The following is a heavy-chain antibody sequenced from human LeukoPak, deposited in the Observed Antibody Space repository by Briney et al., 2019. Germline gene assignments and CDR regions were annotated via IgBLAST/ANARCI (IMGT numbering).Heavy chain of an antibody. Sequence: SETLSLTCTVSGYSISSGYYWGWIRQPPGKGMEWIGEINHSGSTNYNPSLKSRVTISVDTSKNQFSLKLSSVTAADTAVYYCASTQYYYGSGSYFFWGQGTLATVSS. D-gene: IGHD3-10*01. CDR2: INHSGST. V-gene: IGHV4-38-2*02. J-gene: IGHJ4*02. CDR1: GYSISSGYY. CDR3: ASTQYYYGSGSYFF.